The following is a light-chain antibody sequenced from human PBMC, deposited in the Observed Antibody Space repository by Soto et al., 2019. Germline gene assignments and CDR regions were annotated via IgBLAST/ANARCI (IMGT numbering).Light chain of an antibody. CDR1: RGLRNS. V-gene: IGKV1-39*01. Sequence: DIQMTQSPSTLSASVGDSVTITCRASRGLRNSLAWYQQTVGTAPKLLIFAASSLQSGVPSRFSGSRSGPDFTLTISSLQPEDFATYYCQQSYSSPPTFGQGTKVDIK. CDR2: AAS. J-gene: IGKJ1*01. CDR3: QQSYSSPPT.